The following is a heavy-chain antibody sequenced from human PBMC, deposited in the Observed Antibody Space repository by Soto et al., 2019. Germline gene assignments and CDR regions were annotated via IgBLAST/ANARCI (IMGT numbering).Heavy chain of an antibody. CDR1: GFTFSSYA. V-gene: IGHV3-23*01. Sequence: GGSLRLSCAASGFTFSSYAMSWVRQAPGKGLEWVSAISGSGGSTYYADSVKGRFTISRDNSKNTLYLQMNSLRAEDTAVYYCAKGLLDIVAITYFDYWGQGTLVTVSS. J-gene: IGHJ4*02. CDR3: AKGLLDIVAITYFDY. CDR2: ISGSGGST. D-gene: IGHD5-12*01.